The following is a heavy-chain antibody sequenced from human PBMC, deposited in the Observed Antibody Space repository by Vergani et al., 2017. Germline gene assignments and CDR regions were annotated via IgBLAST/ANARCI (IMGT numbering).Heavy chain of an antibody. V-gene: IGHV3-30*02. D-gene: IGHD4-17*01. J-gene: IGHJ4*02. CDR2: IGYDGRIK. Sequence: QVQLVETGGGVVQPWGSLSLYCASSGFSFNTYGAHWVRQAPGKGLEWVAFIGYDGRIKYNVDSVKGRFTISRDTSKKTLSLQMSSLRADDTAVYYCAKDGRENCDYGYFDYWGQGTLGTVSS. CDR1: GFSFNTYG. CDR3: AKDGRENCDYGYFDY.